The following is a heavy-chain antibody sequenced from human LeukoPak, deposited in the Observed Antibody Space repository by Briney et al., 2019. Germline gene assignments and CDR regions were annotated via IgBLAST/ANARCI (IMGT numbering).Heavy chain of an antibody. J-gene: IGHJ5*02. CDR1: GFSLSGYW. Sequence: GGSPRLSCVASGFSLSGYWMYWVRHAPGKGLMYISRNNGDGSTTNYADLVKGRFTMSRDNVKNTLYLQMNSLRAEDTAVYYCARDPRNIGLAPWGQGTLVTVSS. D-gene: IGHD5-12*01. CDR3: ARDPRNIGLAP. V-gene: IGHV3-74*01. CDR2: NNGDGSTT.